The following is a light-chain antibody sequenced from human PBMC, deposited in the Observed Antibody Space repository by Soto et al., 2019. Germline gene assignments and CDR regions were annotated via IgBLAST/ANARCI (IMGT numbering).Light chain of an antibody. CDR3: AAWDDSLNGEV. Sequence: QSVLTQPPSVSEAPRQRVTISCSGSSSNIGNNAVNWYQQLPGKAPKLLIYYDDLLPSGVSDRFSGSKSGTSASLAISGLQSEDEADYYCAAWDDSLNGEVFGTRTKVTVL. CDR2: YDD. V-gene: IGLV1-36*01. CDR1: SSNIGNNA. J-gene: IGLJ1*01.